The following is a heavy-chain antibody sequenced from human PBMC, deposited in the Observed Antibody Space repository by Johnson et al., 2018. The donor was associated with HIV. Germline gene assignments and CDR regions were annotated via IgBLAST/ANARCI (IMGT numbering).Heavy chain of an antibody. D-gene: IGHD6-19*01. CDR2: IRSKAYGGTT. CDR1: GFTFGEYA. Sequence: VQLVESGGGLVQPGRSLRLSCTTSGFTFGEYAMSWFRQAPGKGLEWVSFIRSKAYGGTTEYAASVKGRFIISRADSKSIAYLQMNSLKTEDTAVYYCTTDSGWVPLEAFDIWGQGTMVTVSS. CDR3: TTDSGWVPLEAFDI. V-gene: IGHV3-49*03. J-gene: IGHJ3*02.